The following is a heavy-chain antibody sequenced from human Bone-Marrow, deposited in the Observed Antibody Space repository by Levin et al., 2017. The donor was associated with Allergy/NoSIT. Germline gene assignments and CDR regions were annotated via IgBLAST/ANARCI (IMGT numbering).Heavy chain of an antibody. CDR2: IKPDGGEK. D-gene: IGHD4-11*01. V-gene: IGHV3-7*03. CDR3: ARDTTVGGEA. CDR1: GFTFSDSW. J-gene: IGHJ5*02. Sequence: GGSLRLSCVASGFTFSDSWMTWVRQPLGKGLEGVANIKPDGGEKYYAESVKGRFTISRDNAKNSLFLQMNYLGTDDTAVYFCARDTTVGGEAWGQGTLVTVSS.